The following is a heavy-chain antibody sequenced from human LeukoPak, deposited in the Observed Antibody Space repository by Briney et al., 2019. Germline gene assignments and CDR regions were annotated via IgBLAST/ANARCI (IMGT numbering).Heavy chain of an antibody. CDR2: IIPMFGAT. V-gene: IGHV1-69*13. J-gene: IGHJ4*02. CDR3: ARGPGGSPAPFGFDY. Sequence: ASVKVSCKASGGTFRSFTINWVRQAPGQRLEWMGGIIPMFGATNYAQKFQGRVTITADESTSTAYMELSSLRSEDTAVYFWARGPGGSPAPFGFDYWGQGTLVTVSS. D-gene: IGHD1-26*01. CDR1: GGTFRSFT.